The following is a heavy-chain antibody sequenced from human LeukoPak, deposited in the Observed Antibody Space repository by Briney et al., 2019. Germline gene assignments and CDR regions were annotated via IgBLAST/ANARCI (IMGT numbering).Heavy chain of an antibody. CDR1: GGSFSGYY. J-gene: IGHJ4*02. D-gene: IGHD2-15*01. CDR3: ARVHCSGGSCYVGYFDY. CDR2: INHSGST. Sequence: SQTLSLTCAVYGGSFSGYYWSWIRQPPGKGLEWIGEINHSGSTNYNPSLKSRVTISVDTSKNQFSLKLSSVTAADTAVYYCARVHCSGGSCYVGYFDYWGQGTLVTVSS. V-gene: IGHV4-34*01.